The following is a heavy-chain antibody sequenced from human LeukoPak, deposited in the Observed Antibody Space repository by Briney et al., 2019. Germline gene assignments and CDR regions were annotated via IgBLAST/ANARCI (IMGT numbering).Heavy chain of an antibody. Sequence: SETLSLTCTVSGGSISSGGYYWSWIRQPPGKGLEWIGYIYHSGSTYYNPSLKSRVTISVDRSKNQFSLNLSSVTAADTAVYYCVGCGSYCLDYWGQGTLVTVSS. D-gene: IGHD1-26*01. J-gene: IGHJ4*02. CDR3: VGCGSYCLDY. CDR2: IYHSGST. V-gene: IGHV4-30-2*01. CDR1: GGSISSGGYY.